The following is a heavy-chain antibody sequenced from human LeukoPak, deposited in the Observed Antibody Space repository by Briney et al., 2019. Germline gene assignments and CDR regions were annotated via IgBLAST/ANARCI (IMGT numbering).Heavy chain of an antibody. CDR1: GGSVNSGTYY. V-gene: IGHV4-61*01. CDR3: ARGRFKWNDQSYTYYYYGMDV. Sequence: SETLSLTCTVSGGSVNSGTYYWSWIRQPPGKGLEWIGYIYYSGSTNYNPSLKSRVSMSVDTSKSQLSLKLSSMAAADTAVYYCARGRFKWNDQSYTYYYYGMDVWGKGTTVTVSS. J-gene: IGHJ6*04. D-gene: IGHD1-1*01. CDR2: IYYSGST.